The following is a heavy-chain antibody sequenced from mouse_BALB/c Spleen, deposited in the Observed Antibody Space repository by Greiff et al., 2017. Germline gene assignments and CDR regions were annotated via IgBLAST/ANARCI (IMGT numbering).Heavy chain of an antibody. Sequence: VQLKQSGPELVKPGASVKMSCKASGYTFTSYVMHWVKQKPGQGLEWIGYINPYNDGTKYNEKFKGKATLTSDKSSSTAYMELSSLTSEDSAVYYCARLEYGNLYYYAMDYWGQGTSVTVSS. CDR2: INPYNDGT. D-gene: IGHD2-10*02. CDR3: ARLEYGNLYYYAMDY. V-gene: IGHV1-14*01. J-gene: IGHJ4*01. CDR1: GYTFTSYV.